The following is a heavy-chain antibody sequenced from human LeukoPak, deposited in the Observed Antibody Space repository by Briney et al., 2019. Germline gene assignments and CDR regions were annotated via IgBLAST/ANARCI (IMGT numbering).Heavy chain of an antibody. D-gene: IGHD4-17*01. Sequence: VASVKVSCKASGYTFTTYGISWVRQAPGQGLEWMGWISAYNGNTNYAQKLQGRVTMTTDTSTSTDYMELRSLRSDDTAVYYCARDRLYYGDYVGYFDYWGQGTLVTVSS. CDR3: ARDRLYYGDYVGYFDY. J-gene: IGHJ4*02. V-gene: IGHV1-18*01. CDR2: ISAYNGNT. CDR1: GYTFTTYG.